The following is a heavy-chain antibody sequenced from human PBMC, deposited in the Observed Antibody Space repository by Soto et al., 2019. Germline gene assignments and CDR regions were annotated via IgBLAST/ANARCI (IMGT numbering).Heavy chain of an antibody. CDR1: GFTFSNAW. Sequence: EVQLVESGGGLVKPGGSLRLSCAASGFTFSNAWMNWVRQAPGKGLEWVGRIKSKTDGGTTDYAAPVKGRFTISRDDSKNTLYLQMNSLKTEDTAVYYCTTDLYSSSTSCYYYYYYGMDVWGQGTTVTVSS. J-gene: IGHJ6*02. V-gene: IGHV3-15*07. CDR3: TTDLYSSSTSCYYYYYYGMDV. D-gene: IGHD2-2*01. CDR2: IKSKTDGGTT.